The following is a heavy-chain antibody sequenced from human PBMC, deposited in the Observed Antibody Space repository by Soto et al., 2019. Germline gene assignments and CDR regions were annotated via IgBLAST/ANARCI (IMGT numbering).Heavy chain of an antibody. Sequence: AASVKVSCKASGYTFTSYGISWVRQAPGQGLEWMGWISAYNGNTNYAQKLQGRVTMTTDTSTSTAYMELRSLRSDDTAVYYCAYVRAWPLPSAGVSGFDHWGQGTLVTVSS. CDR1: GYTFTSYG. J-gene: IGHJ4*02. V-gene: IGHV1-18*01. CDR2: ISAYNGNT. CDR3: AYVRAWPLPSAGVSGFDH. D-gene: IGHD1-26*01.